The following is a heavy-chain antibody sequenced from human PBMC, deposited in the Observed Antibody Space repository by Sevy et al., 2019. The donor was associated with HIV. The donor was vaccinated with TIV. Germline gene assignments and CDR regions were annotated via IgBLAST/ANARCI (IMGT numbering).Heavy chain of an antibody. D-gene: IGHD4-17*01. CDR3: TTEGLDYEDPDYHYFGMDV. Sequence: GGSLRLSCAASGFTFSDAWMSWVRQGPGKGLEWVGRMKSKTEGGTTDYAAPVKGRFTISRDDSKNTLYLQMNSLKTEDTAVYYCTTEGLDYEDPDYHYFGMDVWGQGTTVTVSS. J-gene: IGHJ6*02. V-gene: IGHV3-15*01. CDR2: MKSKTEGGTT. CDR1: GFTFSDAW.